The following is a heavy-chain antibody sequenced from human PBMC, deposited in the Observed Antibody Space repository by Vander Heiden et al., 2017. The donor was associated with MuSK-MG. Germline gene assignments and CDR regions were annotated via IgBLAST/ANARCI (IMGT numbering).Heavy chain of an antibody. V-gene: IGHV3-21*01. Sequence: EVQLVESGGGLVRPGGSLRLSCAASGFTFNTYRMNWVRQAPGKGLEWVSSIRTGSPDKYYADSVKGRFTISRDNAKNSLYLQMDSLRVEDTAVYYCARDWGDFYDSSGFPGFWGQGTLVTVSS. CDR3: ARDWGDFYDSSGFPGF. CDR2: IRTGSPDK. J-gene: IGHJ4*02. CDR1: GFTFNTYR. D-gene: IGHD3-22*01.